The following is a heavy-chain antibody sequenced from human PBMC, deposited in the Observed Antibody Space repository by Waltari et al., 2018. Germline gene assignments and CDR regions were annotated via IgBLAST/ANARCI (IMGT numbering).Heavy chain of an antibody. CDR1: GFTFSTLA. CDR2: IITSSDT. CDR3: VKGDWGDF. J-gene: IGHJ4*02. D-gene: IGHD2-21*02. Sequence: EVQLLESGGGLIQPGGSISISCAASGFTFSTLAMNWVRQAPGGGLEWVSGIITSSDTYYADSVKGRFTISRDNSKNILYLQMNSLRADDTAVYYCVKGDWGDFWGQGTLVTGSS. V-gene: IGHV3-23*01.